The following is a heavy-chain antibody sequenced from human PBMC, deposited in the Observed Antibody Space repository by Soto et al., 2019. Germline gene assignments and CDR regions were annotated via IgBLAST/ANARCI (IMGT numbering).Heavy chain of an antibody. Sequence: QVQLQEAGPGLVKPSGTLSLTCAVSGGSISTSNWWSWVRQSPEKGLEWIGEIYQSGSTNYNPSLKRRSATSLDKPTNQFSLILSSVTAADTAVYYCARRFYGGWYFDLWGRGTLVTVSS. V-gene: IGHV4-4*02. CDR2: IYQSGST. CDR1: GGSISTSNW. J-gene: IGHJ2*01. D-gene: IGHD3-16*01. CDR3: ARRFYGGWYFDL.